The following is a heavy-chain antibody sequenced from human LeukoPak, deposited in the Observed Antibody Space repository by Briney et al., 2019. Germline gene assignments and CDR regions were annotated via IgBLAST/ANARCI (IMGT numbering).Heavy chain of an antibody. Sequence: SETLSLTCTVSGGSISSYYWSWIRQPPGKGLERIGYIYYSGSTNYNPSLKSRVTISVDTSKNQFSLKLRSVTAADTAVYYCARLPRRVGPYYYYGMDVWGQGTTVTVSS. CDR3: ARLPRRVGPYYYYGMDV. V-gene: IGHV4-59*08. CDR1: GGSISSYY. CDR2: IYYSGST. J-gene: IGHJ6*02.